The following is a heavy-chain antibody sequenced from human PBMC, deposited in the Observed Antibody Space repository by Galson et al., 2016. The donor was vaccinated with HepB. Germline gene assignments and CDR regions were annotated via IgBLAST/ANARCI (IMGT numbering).Heavy chain of an antibody. V-gene: IGHV3-21*01. CDR3: ARDLQGYCVSTSCYYYYGMDV. D-gene: IGHD2-2*01. CDR2: FSGSTSYI. CDR1: GFTFSTYS. J-gene: IGHJ6*01. Sequence: SLRLSCAASGFTFSTYSMNWVRQAPGKGLEWVSSFSGSTSYIYDAASVKGRITISRDNAKNSLYLQMNSLRAEDTAVYYCARDLQGYCVSTSCYYYYGMDVWGQGTTVTVSS.